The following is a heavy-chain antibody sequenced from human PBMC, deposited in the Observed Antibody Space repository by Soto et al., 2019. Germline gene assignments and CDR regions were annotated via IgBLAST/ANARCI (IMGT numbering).Heavy chain of an antibody. CDR3: TRGIAAAGTWRNYYCYGMDV. D-gene: IGHD6-13*01. Sequence: EVQLVESGGGLVQPGGSLKLSCAASGFTFSGSAMHWVRQASGKGLEWVGRIRSKANSYATAYAASVKGRFTISRDDSKNTAYLQMNSLKTEDTAVYYCTRGIAAAGTWRNYYCYGMDVWGQGTTVTVSS. CDR1: GFTFSGSA. CDR2: IRSKANSYAT. J-gene: IGHJ6*02. V-gene: IGHV3-73*02.